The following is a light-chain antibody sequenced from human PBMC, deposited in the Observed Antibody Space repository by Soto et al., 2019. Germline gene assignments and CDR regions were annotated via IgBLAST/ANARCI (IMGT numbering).Light chain of an antibody. J-gene: IGLJ3*02. V-gene: IGLV7-46*01. Sequence: QAVVTQEPSLTVSPGGTVTLTCDSSTGAVTSGHYPYWFQQKPGQAPRTLIYDATNKHSWTPARFSGSLLGGRAALTLSGAQPEDEAEYYCLLSYSGARVFGGGTKVTVL. CDR3: LLSYSGARV. CDR2: DAT. CDR1: TGAVTSGHY.